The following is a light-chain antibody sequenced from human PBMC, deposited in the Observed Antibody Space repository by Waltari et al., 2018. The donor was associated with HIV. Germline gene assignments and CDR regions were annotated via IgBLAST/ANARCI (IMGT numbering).Light chain of an antibody. Sequence: YVLTQPPSVSVAPGQTARITRGGNNIRTTSVHWYQQKPGQAPVLVVYDDGDRPSGIPERFAGSNSGNTATLTISRVDAGDEADYYCQVWDSGSEPPVVFGGGTKLTVL. CDR2: DDG. CDR1: NIRTTS. V-gene: IGLV3-21*02. CDR3: QVWDSGSEPPVV. J-gene: IGLJ2*01.